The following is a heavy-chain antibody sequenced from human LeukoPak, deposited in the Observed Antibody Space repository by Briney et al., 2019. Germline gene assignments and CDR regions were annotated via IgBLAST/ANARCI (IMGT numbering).Heavy chain of an antibody. CDR3: AKGGAARPFDY. J-gene: IGHJ4*02. CDR2: ISGSGGST. Sequence: GGSLRLSCAASGFTFSSYAMSWVRQATGEGLEWGAAISGSGGSTYYADSVKGRFTISRDNSKNTLYLQMNSLRAEDTAVYYCAKGGAARPFDYWGQGTLVTVSS. CDR1: GFTFSSYA. D-gene: IGHD6-6*01. V-gene: IGHV3-23*01.